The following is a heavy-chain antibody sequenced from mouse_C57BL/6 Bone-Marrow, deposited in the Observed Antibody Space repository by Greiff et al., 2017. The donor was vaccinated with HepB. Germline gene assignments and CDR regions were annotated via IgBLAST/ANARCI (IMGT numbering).Heavy chain of an antibody. CDR1: GYTFTSYW. D-gene: IGHD2-5*01. CDR2: INPSNGGT. V-gene: IGHV1-53*01. CDR3: ARTSNYLFAY. J-gene: IGHJ3*01. Sequence: QVHVKQPGPELVKPGASVKLSCKASGYTFTSYWMHWVKQRPGQGLEWIGNINPSNGGTNYNEKFKSKATMTVDKSSSTAYMQLSSLTSEDSAVYYCARTSNYLFAYWGQGTLVTVSA.